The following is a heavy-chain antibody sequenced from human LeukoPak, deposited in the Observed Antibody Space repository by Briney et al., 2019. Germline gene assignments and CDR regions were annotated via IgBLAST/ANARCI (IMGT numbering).Heavy chain of an antibody. Sequence: PGGPLRLSCAASGFTFSSYSMNWVRQAPGKGLEWVSSISSSSSYIYYADSVKGRFTISRDNAKNSLYLQMNSLRAEDTAVYYCARESWFGEKYYFDYWGQGTLVTVSS. D-gene: IGHD3-10*01. CDR1: GFTFSSYS. V-gene: IGHV3-21*01. CDR3: ARESWFGEKYYFDY. J-gene: IGHJ4*02. CDR2: ISSSSSYI.